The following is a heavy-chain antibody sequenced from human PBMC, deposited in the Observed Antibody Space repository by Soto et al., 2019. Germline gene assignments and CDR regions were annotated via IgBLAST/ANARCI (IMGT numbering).Heavy chain of an antibody. CDR1: GYTFTSYG. J-gene: IGHJ4*02. V-gene: IGHV1-18*01. D-gene: IGHD3-9*01. CDR3: ARGRSPRQYFDWLLGY. CDR2: ISAYNGNT. Sequence: GASVKVSCKASGYTFTSYGISCVRQAPGQGLEWMGWISAYNGNTNYAQKLQGRVTMTTDTSTSTAYMELRSLRSDDTAVYYCARGRSPRQYFDWLLGYWGQGTLVTVSS.